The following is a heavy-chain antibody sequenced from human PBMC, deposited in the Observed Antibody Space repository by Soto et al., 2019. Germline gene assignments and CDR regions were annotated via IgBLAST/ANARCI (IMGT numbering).Heavy chain of an antibody. V-gene: IGHV1-69*04. D-gene: IGHD6-19*01. CDR2: IIPILGIE. CDR3: ARDRSSDPNYYYYMDV. J-gene: IGHJ6*03. CDR1: GSTLSNHA. Sequence: SMKVSCKASGSTLSNHAITRVRQAPGQGLEWMGRIIPILGIENYAQKFQDRVTITADKSTSTVYMELSSLRSEDTAVYYCARDRSSDPNYYYYMDVRGKGTTVTVSS.